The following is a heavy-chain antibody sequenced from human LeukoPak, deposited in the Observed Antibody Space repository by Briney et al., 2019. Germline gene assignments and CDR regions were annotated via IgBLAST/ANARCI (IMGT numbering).Heavy chain of an antibody. J-gene: IGHJ4*02. D-gene: IGHD6-19*01. CDR3: AKCDAEWLGIDY. V-gene: IGHV3-23*01. CDR2: ISGSGGST. CDR1: GFTFSSYA. Sequence: GGSLRLPCAASGFTFSSYAMSWVRQAPGKGLEWVSAISGSGGSTYYADSAKGRFTISRDNSKNTLYLQMNSLRAEDTAVYYCAKCDAEWLGIDYWGQGTLVTVSS.